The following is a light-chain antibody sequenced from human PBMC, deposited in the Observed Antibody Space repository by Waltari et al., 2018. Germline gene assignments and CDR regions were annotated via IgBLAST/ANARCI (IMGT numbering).Light chain of an antibody. CDR2: ELS. Sequence: QSALTQPASVSGSPGQSITISCTGTSSDVGSYNFVFWFQQPPGKAPKFMIYELSKRPSGVSNRFSGSKSGNTASLTIAGLQAEDEADYYCCSYVCSGTWVFGGGTRLTVL. J-gene: IGLJ3*02. V-gene: IGLV2-23*02. CDR3: CSYVCSGTWV. CDR1: SSDVGSYNF.